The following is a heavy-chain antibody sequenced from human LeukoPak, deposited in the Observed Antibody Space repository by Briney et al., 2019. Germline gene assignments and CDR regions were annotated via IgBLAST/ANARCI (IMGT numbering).Heavy chain of an antibody. CDR1: GYTFTGYY. Sequence: GASVKVSCKASGYTFTGYYIHWVRQAPGQGLEWMGWINPHSGGTNYAQKFQGRVTMTRDTSISTVYMELSSLRSEDTAVYYCARGGRAMTIDYWGQGTLVTVSS. J-gene: IGHJ4*02. CDR3: ARGGRAMTIDY. V-gene: IGHV1-2*02. CDR2: INPHSGGT. D-gene: IGHD5-18*01.